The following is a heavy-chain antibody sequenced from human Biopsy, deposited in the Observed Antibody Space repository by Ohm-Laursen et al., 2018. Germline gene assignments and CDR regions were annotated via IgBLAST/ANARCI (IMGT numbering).Heavy chain of an antibody. J-gene: IGHJ4*03. CDR1: GYSFTSYG. CDR2: ISPYFGNT. CDR3: VREGLDCAGGTCYSGPLDL. Sequence: SSVKVSCKASGYSFTSYGMNWVRQAPGQGLEWVGWISPYFGNTNSTQRLQARVTLSTETSTDTAYMELRSLRYDDTAIYYCVREGLDCAGGTCYSGPLDLWGQGTLITVSS. V-gene: IGHV1-18*01. D-gene: IGHD2-15*01.